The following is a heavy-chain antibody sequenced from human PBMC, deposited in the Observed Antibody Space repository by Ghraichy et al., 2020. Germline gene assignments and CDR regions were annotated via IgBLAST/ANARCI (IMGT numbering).Heavy chain of an antibody. CDR2: LYYTGTP. Sequence: GSLRLSCTVSGDSITGVYWSWIRQSPGKRLEWIGYLYYTGTPNYNPSLKSRVTVSIDTSKNQFSLRLTSVTAADTAVYYCARLPHGIPNWYFDLWGRGTLVTVSS. CDR1: GDSITGVY. J-gene: IGHJ2*01. CDR3: ARLPHGIPNWYFDL. V-gene: IGHV4-59*08. D-gene: IGHD2-21*01.